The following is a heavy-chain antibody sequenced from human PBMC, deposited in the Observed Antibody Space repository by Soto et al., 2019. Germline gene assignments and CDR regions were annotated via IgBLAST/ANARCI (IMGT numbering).Heavy chain of an antibody. V-gene: IGHV6-1*01. CDR3: ARHTPGPNFYYGMDV. CDR2: AYYRSKWYT. Sequence: PSQTLSXTCGISGASASSSSAAWNWITQSPSRGLEWLGRAYYRSKWYTDYAVSVKSRRTINPDTSKNQFSLQLNSVTPEDTAVYYCARHTPGPNFYYGMDVWGQGTTVTVSS. CDR1: GASASSSSAA. J-gene: IGHJ6*02.